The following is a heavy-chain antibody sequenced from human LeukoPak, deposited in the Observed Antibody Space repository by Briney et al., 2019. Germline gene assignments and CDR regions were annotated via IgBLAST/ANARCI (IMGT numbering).Heavy chain of an antibody. J-gene: IGHJ4*02. CDR1: GFTFSNAW. V-gene: IGHV3-15*01. Sequence: GGSLRLSCAASGFTFSNAWMSWVRQAPGKGLEWVGRIKSKTDGGTTDYAAPVKGRFAISRDDSKNTLYLQMNSLKTEDTAVYYCTTVSYDILTGYYNPLYFDYWGQGTLVTVSS. D-gene: IGHD3-9*01. CDR3: TTVSYDILTGYYNPLYFDY. CDR2: IKSKTDGGTT.